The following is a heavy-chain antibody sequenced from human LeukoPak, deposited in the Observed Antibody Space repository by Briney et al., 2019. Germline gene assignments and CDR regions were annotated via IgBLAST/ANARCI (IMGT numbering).Heavy chain of an antibody. CDR3: ARVQGRYFDWFPPEEAFDI. CDR1: GGPISHYY. J-gene: IGHJ3*02. D-gene: IGHD3-9*01. V-gene: IGHV4-59*01. Sequence: PSETLSLTCTVSGGPISHYYWSWIRQPPGKGLEWIGYIYYSGSTNYNPSLKSRVTISVDTSKNQFSLKLSSVTAADTAVYYCARVQGRYFDWFPPEEAFDIWGQGTMVTVSS. CDR2: IYYSGST.